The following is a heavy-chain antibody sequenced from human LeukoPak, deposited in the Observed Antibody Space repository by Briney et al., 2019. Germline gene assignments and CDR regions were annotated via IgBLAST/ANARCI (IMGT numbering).Heavy chain of an antibody. J-gene: IGHJ4*02. CDR2: IYTSGST. D-gene: IGHD5-18*01. V-gene: IGHV4-4*07. Sequence: SETLSLTRTVSGGSISSYYWSWIRQPAGKGLEWIGRIYTSGSTNYNPSLKSRVTMSVDTSKNQFSLKLSSVTAADKAVYYCARSVYSYGTYYFDYWGQGTLVTVSS. CDR1: GGSISSYY. CDR3: ARSVYSYGTYYFDY.